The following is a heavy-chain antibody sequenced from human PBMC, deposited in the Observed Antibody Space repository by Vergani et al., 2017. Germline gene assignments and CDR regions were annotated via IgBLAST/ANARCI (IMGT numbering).Heavy chain of an antibody. CDR1: GFTLSNYD. J-gene: IGHJ4*02. CDR2: IQFDGSNQ. CDR3: AKHFRGWGIDY. D-gene: IGHD3-16*01. Sequence: QVQLVESGGGVVQRGGSLRLSCATSGFTLSNYDMQWIRQGPGKGLEFVAFIQFDGSNQYYADSVKGRFTLSRDFSKTTLFLQMNSLRTDDTATYYFAKHFRGWGIDYGGQGTQVIVSS. V-gene: IGHV3-30*02.